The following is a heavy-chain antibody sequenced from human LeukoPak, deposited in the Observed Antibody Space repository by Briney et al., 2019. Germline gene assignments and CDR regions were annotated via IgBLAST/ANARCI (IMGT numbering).Heavy chain of an antibody. J-gene: IGHJ4*02. CDR3: VRDSGSY. CDR1: GFTFSTYW. CDR2: IKEDGSEK. D-gene: IGHD1-26*01. Sequence: PGGSLRLSCAASGFTFSTYWMHWIRQVPGKGLVWVANIKEDGSEKKYVDSVKGRFTISRDNAKNSLYLQMNSLRAEDTAVYCCVRDSGSYWSQGTLVTVSS. V-gene: IGHV3-7*01.